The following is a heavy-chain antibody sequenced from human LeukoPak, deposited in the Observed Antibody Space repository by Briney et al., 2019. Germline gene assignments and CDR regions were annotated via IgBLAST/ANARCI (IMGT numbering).Heavy chain of an antibody. CDR3: ARGLLRTAAGSPFLS. CDR2: INHSGST. V-gene: IGHV4-34*01. Sequence: SETLSRTCAVYGVSFSAYYWSWIRPPPGKGLEWIGEINHSGSTNNNPSLKSRVTISVDTSNNQFSLKLSSVPAADTAVYYCARGLLRTAAGSPFLSWGQGTLVTLSS. D-gene: IGHD6-13*01. CDR1: GVSFSAYY. J-gene: IGHJ4*02.